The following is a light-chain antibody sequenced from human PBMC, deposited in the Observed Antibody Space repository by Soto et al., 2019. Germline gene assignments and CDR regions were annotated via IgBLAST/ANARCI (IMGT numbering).Light chain of an antibody. CDR2: DVT. CDR1: SSDVGAYDY. CDR3: CSYGGGYTPLL. J-gene: IGLJ2*01. V-gene: IGLV2-11*01. Sequence: QSALTQPPSASGSPGQSVTISCTGTSSDVGAYDYVSWYQQHPGKAPKLMIYDVTKRPSGVPDRFSGSKSGNTASLSISGLQAEDEADYYCCSYGGGYTPLLFGGGTKLTVL.